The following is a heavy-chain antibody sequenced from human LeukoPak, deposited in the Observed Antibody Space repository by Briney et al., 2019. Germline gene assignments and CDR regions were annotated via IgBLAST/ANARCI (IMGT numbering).Heavy chain of an antibody. D-gene: IGHD2-2*02. CDR3: ARGVVVPAAILEEGVDY. CDR2: IYHSGST. J-gene: IGHJ4*02. V-gene: IGHV4-38-2*01. CDR1: GFTFSTYS. Sequence: GSLRLSCAASGFTFSTYSMNWIRQPPGKGLEWIGSIYHSGSTYYNPSLKSRVTISVDTSKNQFSLKLSSVTAADTAVYYCARGVVVPAAILEEGVDYWGQGTLVTVSS.